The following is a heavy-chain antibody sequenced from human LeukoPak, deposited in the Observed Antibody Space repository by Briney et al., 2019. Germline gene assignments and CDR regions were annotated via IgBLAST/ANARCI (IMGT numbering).Heavy chain of an antibody. J-gene: IGHJ4*02. V-gene: IGHV3-53*01. CDR2: IYSGGST. CDR3: ARAVRHDSSGYYVPFPKD. D-gene: IGHD3-22*01. Sequence: GGSLRLSCAASGFTVSSNYMSWVRQAPGKGLEWVSVIYSGGSTYYADSVKGRFTISRDNSKNTLYLQMNSLRAEDTAVYYCARAVRHDSSGYYVPFPKDWGQGTLVTVSS. CDR1: GFTVSSNY.